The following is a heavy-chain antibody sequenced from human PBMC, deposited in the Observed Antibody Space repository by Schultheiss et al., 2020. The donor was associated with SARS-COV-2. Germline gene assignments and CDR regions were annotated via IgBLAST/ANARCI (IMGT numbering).Heavy chain of an antibody. V-gene: IGHV4-59*01. CDR1: GGSISSYD. J-gene: IGHJ4*02. D-gene: IGHD6-19*01. Sequence: SETLSLTCTVSGGSISSYDWSWIRQPPGKGLECIGYIYYSGSTNYNPSLKSRVTISVDTSKNQFSLKLSSVTAADTAVYYCARAVAGDFDYWGQGTLVTVSS. CDR3: ARAVAGDFDY. CDR2: IYYSGST.